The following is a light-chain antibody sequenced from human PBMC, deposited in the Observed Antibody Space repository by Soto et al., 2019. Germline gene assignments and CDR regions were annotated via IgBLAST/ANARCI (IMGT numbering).Light chain of an antibody. J-gene: IGLJ2*01. CDR1: SSDVGGYNY. CDR3: SSYTTTNTLVV. CDR2: DVS. V-gene: IGLV2-14*01. Sequence: QSVLTQPASVSGSPGQSITISCTGTSSDVGGYNYVSWYQQHPGKAPKLMIFDVSNRPSGISNRFSGSKSGNTDSLTISGLQAEDEADYYCSSYTTTNTLVVFGGGTKLTVL.